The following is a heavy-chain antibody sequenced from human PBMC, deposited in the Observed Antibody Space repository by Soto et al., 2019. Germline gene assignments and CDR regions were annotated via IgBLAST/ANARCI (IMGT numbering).Heavy chain of an antibody. V-gene: IGHV4-39*02. D-gene: IGHD2-8*01. J-gene: IGHJ5*02. CDR2: IYYTGYT. CDR3: ARSAIAVNGLFDH. CDR1: GGFISTSSYY. Sequence: QLQLQESGPGLVKPSETLSLTCTVSGGFISTSSYYWGWVRQPPGKGLEWIGTIYYTGYTYYNPSLKSPVAMSVDTSKDHFSLNLTSVIAADTAIYYCARSAIAVNGLFDHWGLGTLVTVSS.